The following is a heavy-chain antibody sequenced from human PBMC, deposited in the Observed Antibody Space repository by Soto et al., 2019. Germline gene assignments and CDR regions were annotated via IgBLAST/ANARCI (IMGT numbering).Heavy chain of an antibody. CDR1: GFTFSSSA. CDR3: ARGSSGYDLYFDY. Sequence: PGGSLRLSCAASGFTFSSSAMNWVRQAPGKGLEWVSGFRGRSGSTDYADSVKGRFTISRDNAKNSLYLQMNSLRAEDTAVYYCARGSSGYDLYFDYWGQGTLVTVSS. J-gene: IGHJ4*02. CDR2: FRGRSGST. D-gene: IGHD5-12*01. V-gene: IGHV3-23*01.